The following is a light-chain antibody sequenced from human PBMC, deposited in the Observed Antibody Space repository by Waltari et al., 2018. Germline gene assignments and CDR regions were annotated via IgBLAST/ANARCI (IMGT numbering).Light chain of an antibody. CDR1: NIGSKS. V-gene: IGLV3-21*04. Sequence: SYVLTQPPSVSVAPGKTARITCGGRNIGSKSVHWYHQKPGQAPVLVIYYDTDRPSGIPERFSGSNSGNTATLTISRVEARDEADYYCQVWDSNSDHVVFGGGTKLTVL. CDR2: YDT. J-gene: IGLJ3*02. CDR3: QVWDSNSDHVV.